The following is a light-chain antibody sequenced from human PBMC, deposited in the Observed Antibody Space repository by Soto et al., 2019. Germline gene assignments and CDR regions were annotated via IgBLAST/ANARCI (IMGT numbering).Light chain of an antibody. V-gene: IGKV3-11*01. CDR2: DAS. Sequence: EIVLTQSPATLSLSTGERATLSCRASQSVSSYLAWYQQKPGQAPRLLISDASNRDTGIPARFSGSGSGTDFTRTVSSLEPEDFAVYYCQQRRDWHLTLGGGTKVKI. J-gene: IGKJ4*01. CDR1: QSVSSY. CDR3: QQRRDWHLT.